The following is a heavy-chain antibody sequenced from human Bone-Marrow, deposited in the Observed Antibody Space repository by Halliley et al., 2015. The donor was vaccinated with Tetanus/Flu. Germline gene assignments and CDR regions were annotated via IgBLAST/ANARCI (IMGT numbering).Heavy chain of an antibody. V-gene: IGHV3-9*01. Sequence: SLRLSCAASGFTFDDYAMHWVRHAPGKGLEWVSGITWNSDTIGYADSVKGRFTTSRDNAKNSLYLQMNSLRAEDTALYYCAKDNGFYSSDSRGYAGFGSWVQGTLVTVSS. D-gene: IGHD3-22*01. CDR3: AKDNGFYSSDSRGYAGFGS. CDR2: ITWNSDTI. CDR1: GFTFDDYA. J-gene: IGHJ4*02.